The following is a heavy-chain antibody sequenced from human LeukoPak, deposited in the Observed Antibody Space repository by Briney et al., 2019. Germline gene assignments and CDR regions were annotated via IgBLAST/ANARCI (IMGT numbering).Heavy chain of an antibody. CDR3: ANAIAVVKELDY. D-gene: IGHD6-19*01. CDR1: GFTFSSYA. V-gene: IGHV3-23*01. Sequence: SGGSLRLSCAASGFTFSSYAMSWVRQAPGKGLEWVSAISGSGGSTYYADSVKGRFTISRDNSKNTLYLQMNSLRAEDTAVCYCANAIAVVKELDYWGQGTLVTVSS. J-gene: IGHJ4*02. CDR2: ISGSGGST.